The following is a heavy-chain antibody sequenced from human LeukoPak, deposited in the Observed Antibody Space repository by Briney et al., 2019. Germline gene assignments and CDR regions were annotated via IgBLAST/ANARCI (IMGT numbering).Heavy chain of an antibody. CDR2: TYYRSKWYN. Sequence: SQTLSLTCAISGDSVSSNSAAWNWIRQSPSRGLEWLGRTYYRSKWYNDYAVSVKSRITINPDTSKNQFSLQLNSVTPEDTAVYYCARDDGPPSSIAARGWFDPWGQGTLVTVSS. V-gene: IGHV6-1*01. J-gene: IGHJ5*02. D-gene: IGHD6-6*01. CDR3: ARDDGPPSSIAARGWFDP. CDR1: GDSVSSNSAA.